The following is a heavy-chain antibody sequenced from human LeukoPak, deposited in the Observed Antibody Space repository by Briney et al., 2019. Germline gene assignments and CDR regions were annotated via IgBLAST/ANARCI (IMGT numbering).Heavy chain of an antibody. J-gene: IGHJ3*02. CDR2: ISSGSTI. D-gene: IGHD3-10*01. V-gene: IGHV3-48*03. CDR1: RFTFTSYE. Sequence: QPGGSLRLSCAASRFTFTSYEMNWVRQAPGKGLEWVSYISSGSTIYYADSVKGRFTISRDSAKNSLYLQMNSLRAEDTAVYYCARNRYGSSYDAFDIWGQGTMVTVSS. CDR3: ARNRYGSSYDAFDI.